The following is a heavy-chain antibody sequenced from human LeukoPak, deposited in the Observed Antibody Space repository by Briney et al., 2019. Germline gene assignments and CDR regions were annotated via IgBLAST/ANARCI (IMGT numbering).Heavy chain of an antibody. Sequence: GGSLRLSCTASGFTFRDYWMHWIRQTPREGLVWVSRINGDETSRAYADSVEGRFTISRDNAKNTLYLQIDSLRAEDTAVYYCANGGTYNSGPWGQGTLVTVSS. D-gene: IGHD3-22*01. CDR3: ANGGTYNSGP. J-gene: IGHJ5*02. V-gene: IGHV3-74*01. CDR2: INGDETSR. CDR1: GFTFRDYW.